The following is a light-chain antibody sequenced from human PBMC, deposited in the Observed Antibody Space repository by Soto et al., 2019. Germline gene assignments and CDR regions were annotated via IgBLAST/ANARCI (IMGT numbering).Light chain of an antibody. Sequence: AIQVTQSPSSLSASVGDRVTISCRASQGIGNDLGWYQQKPGKAPKLLIYEASTLPTGVASRFSGSGSGTDFTLTISSLQPEDFATYYCLQAYVYPWTFGQGTKVEVK. CDR3: LQAYVYPWT. J-gene: IGKJ1*01. CDR1: QGIGND. CDR2: EAS. V-gene: IGKV1-6*01.